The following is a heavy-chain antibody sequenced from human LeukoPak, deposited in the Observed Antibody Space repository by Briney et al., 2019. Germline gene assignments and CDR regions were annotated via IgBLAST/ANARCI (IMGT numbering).Heavy chain of an antibody. V-gene: IGHV3-21*01. CDR3: ARTPHAPRELDFDY. Sequence: GGSLRLSCAASGFTFSNYVMSWVRQAPGKGLEWVSSISSSSSYIYYADSVKGRFTISRDNAKNSLYLQMNSLRAEDTAVYYCARTPHAPRELDFDYWGQGTLVTVSS. J-gene: IGHJ4*02. D-gene: IGHD1-26*01. CDR2: ISSSSSYI. CDR1: GFTFSNYV.